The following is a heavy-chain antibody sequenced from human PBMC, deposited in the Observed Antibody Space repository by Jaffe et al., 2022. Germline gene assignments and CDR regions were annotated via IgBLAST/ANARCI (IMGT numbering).Heavy chain of an antibody. D-gene: IGHD1-26*01. V-gene: IGHV3-74*01. CDR1: GFTFSSYY. CDR2: INRDGTTT. Sequence: EVQLVESGGGLVQPGGSLRLSCVASGFTFSSYYMHWVRQVPGKGLVWVSNINRDGTTTLYADSVKGRFTVSRDNAKNTLYLQVNSLRVEDTAIYFCTRTFRGNYHFDYWGQGILVTVSS. J-gene: IGHJ4*02. CDR3: TRTFRGNYHFDY.